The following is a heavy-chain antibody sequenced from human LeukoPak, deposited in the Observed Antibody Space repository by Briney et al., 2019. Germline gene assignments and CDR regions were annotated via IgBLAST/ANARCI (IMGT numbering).Heavy chain of an antibody. Sequence: PSETLSLTCAVSGGSISSGGYSWSWIRQPPGKGLEWIGYIYHSGSTYYNPSLKSRVTISVDRSKNQFSLKLSSVTAADTAVYYSARGGTTVTTGPFDYWGQGTLVTVSS. V-gene: IGHV4-30-2*01. J-gene: IGHJ4*02. D-gene: IGHD4-17*01. CDR3: ARGGTTVTTGPFDY. CDR2: IYHSGST. CDR1: GGSISSGGYS.